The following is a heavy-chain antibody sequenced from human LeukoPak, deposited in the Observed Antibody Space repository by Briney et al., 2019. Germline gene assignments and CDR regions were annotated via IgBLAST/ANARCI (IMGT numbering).Heavy chain of an antibody. J-gene: IGHJ4*02. CDR2: IRYDGSNK. CDR3: AKVKIKWELLYGSIFDY. D-gene: IGHD1-26*01. CDR1: GFTFSSYA. V-gene: IGHV3-30*02. Sequence: GGSLRLSCAASGFTFSSYAMHWVRQAPGKGLEWVAFIRYDGSNKYYADSVKGRFTISRDNSKNTLYLQMNSLRTEDTAVYYCAKVKIKWELLYGSIFDYWGQGTLVTVSS.